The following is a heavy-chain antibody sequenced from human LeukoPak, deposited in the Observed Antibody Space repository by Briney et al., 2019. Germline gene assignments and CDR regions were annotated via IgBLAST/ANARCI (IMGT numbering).Heavy chain of an antibody. Sequence: SETLSLTCTVSGASISSYYWSWIRQPPGKGLEWIGYIYTSGSTNYNPSLKSRVTISVDTSKKQFSLKLSSVTAADTAVYYCARLWFGGYYYMDVWGKGTTDTVSS. CDR3: ARLWFGGYYYMDV. CDR2: IYTSGST. D-gene: IGHD3-10*01. J-gene: IGHJ6*03. CDR1: GASISSYY. V-gene: IGHV4-4*09.